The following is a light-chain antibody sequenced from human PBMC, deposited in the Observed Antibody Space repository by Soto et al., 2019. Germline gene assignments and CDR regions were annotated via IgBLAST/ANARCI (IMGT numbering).Light chain of an antibody. CDR3: QQYNKWPLT. CDR1: QSVSGN. Sequence: EIVMTQSPATLSVSPGERATLSCRASQSVSGNLAWYQQKPGQAPSLLIYAASTRATGISARFSGSWSGTDFTLTISSLQSEDFALYSCQQYNKWPLTFGGGTKVEIK. CDR2: AAS. J-gene: IGKJ4*01. V-gene: IGKV3-15*01.